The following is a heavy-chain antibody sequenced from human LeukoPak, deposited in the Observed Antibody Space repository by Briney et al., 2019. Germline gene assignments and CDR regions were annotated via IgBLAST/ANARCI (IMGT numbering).Heavy chain of an antibody. CDR2: INHSGST. CDR3: ARVPWRLYGMDV. D-gene: IGHD6-25*01. Sequence: SETLSLTCAVYGGSFSGYYWSWIRQPPGKGLEWIGEINHSGSTNYNPSLKSRVTISVDTSKNQFSLKLSSVTAADTAVYYCARVPWRLYGMDVWGQGTTVTVSS. CDR1: GGSFSGYY. J-gene: IGHJ6*02. V-gene: IGHV4-34*01.